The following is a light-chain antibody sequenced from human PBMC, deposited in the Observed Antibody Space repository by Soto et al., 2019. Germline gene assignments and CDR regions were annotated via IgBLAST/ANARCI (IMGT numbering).Light chain of an antibody. Sequence: QSVLTQPASVSGSPGQSITVSCTGTSSDVGYYNFVSWYQHRPGKAPKLLIFEVTKRPSGVSHRFSGSKSGNTASLTISGLQAEDEADYYCCSYAGSSSYVFGSGTKVT. CDR2: EVT. V-gene: IGLV2-23*02. CDR3: CSYAGSSSYV. CDR1: SSDVGYYNF. J-gene: IGLJ1*01.